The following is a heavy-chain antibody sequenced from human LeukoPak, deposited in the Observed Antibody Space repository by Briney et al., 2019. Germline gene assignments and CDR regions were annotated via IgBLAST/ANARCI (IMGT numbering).Heavy chain of an antibody. D-gene: IGHD6-19*01. CDR2: INHSGST. CDR3: ARTARGYTSGWHSRYYFDY. Sequence: GSLRLSCAASGFTFSSYAMSWVRQAPGKGLEWIGEINHSGSTNYNPSLKSRVTTSVDTSKNQFSLKLSSVTAADTAVYYCARTARGYTSGWHSRYYFDYWGQGTLVTVSS. J-gene: IGHJ4*02. CDR1: GFTFSSYA. V-gene: IGHV4-34*01.